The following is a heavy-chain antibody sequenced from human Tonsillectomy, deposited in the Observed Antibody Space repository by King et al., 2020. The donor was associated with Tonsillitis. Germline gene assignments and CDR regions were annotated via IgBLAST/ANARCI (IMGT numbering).Heavy chain of an antibody. J-gene: IGHJ4*02. CDR2: LNPNSGGT. CDR3: ARVSVNCWGGSRPAPDC. D-gene: IGHD3-3*01. Sequence: QLVQSGAEVKKPGASVKVSCKTSGYTFTDYYIYWVRQAPGQGLEWMGWLNPNSGGTNYAQKFQGRVTMTRDTSISTAYMELGRLRSDDTAVYYCARVSVNCWGGSRPAPDCWGQGTLVTVSS. V-gene: IGHV1-2*02. CDR1: GYTFTDYY.